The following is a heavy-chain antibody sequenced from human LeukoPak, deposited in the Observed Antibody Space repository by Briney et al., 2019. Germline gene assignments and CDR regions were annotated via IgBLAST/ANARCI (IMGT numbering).Heavy chain of an antibody. CDR1: GYTFTDYY. D-gene: IGHD3-10*01. V-gene: IGHV1-2*02. Sequence: ASVKVSCKASGYTFTDYYVHWVRQAPGQGLEWMGRINPNSGDTNYGEKFQGRVIMTRDTSISTAYMELGGLTSDDTAVYYCARSAYGSGTYGPDYWGQGTLVTVSS. CDR3: ARSAYGSGTYGPDY. CDR2: INPNSGDT. J-gene: IGHJ4*02.